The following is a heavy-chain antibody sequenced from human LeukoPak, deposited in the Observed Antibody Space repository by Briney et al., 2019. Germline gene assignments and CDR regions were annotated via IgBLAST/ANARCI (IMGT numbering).Heavy chain of an antibody. Sequence: QPGGSLRLSCAASGFTVSSNYMSWVRQAPGKGLEWVSVIYSGGSTYYADSVKGRFTISRDNSKNTLFLQMDSLRAEDTAVYYCASIHNYYVSGSPGPQPWGQGTLVTVSS. J-gene: IGHJ5*02. CDR1: GFTVSSNY. V-gene: IGHV3-66*02. CDR2: IYSGGST. D-gene: IGHD3-10*01. CDR3: ASIHNYYVSGSPGPQP.